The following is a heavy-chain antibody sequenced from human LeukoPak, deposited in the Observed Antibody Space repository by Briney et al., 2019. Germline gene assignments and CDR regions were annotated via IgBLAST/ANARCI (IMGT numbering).Heavy chain of an antibody. Sequence: SETLSLTCAVYGGSFSGYYWSWIRQSLEKGLEWIGEINHSGSTNYNPSLKSRVTISVDTSKNQFSLKLSSVTAADTAVYYCATYGMDVWGQGTTVTVSS. CDR2: INHSGST. CDR1: GGSFSGYY. J-gene: IGHJ6*02. CDR3: ATYGMDV. V-gene: IGHV4-34*01.